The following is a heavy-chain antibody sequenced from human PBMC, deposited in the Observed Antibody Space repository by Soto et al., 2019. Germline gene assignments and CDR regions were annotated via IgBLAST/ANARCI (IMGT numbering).Heavy chain of an antibody. CDR1: GFSLSNSG. D-gene: IGHD6-19*01. CDR3: ATEGPNGCIPYCFET. Sequence: PGGSLRLSCSASGFSLSNSGMFWVRQAPGQGLEWISYISRSHSAIYYADSVKGRFTMSRDSAKNSLFLQMNSLRDEDRAVDYFATEGPNGCIPYCFETWGQGVPVTVSS. J-gene: IGHJ5*02. V-gene: IGHV3-48*02. CDR2: ISRSHSAI.